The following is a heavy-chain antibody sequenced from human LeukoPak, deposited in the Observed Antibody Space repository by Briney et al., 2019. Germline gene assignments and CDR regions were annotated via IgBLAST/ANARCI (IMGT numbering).Heavy chain of an antibody. J-gene: IGHJ4*02. CDR3: ARVQYDFWSGSKNYYFDY. V-gene: IGHV4-39*01. CDR1: GGSISSSSYY. CDR2: IYYSGST. Sequence: SETLSLTCTVSGGSISSSSYYWGWIRQPPGKGLEWIGSIYYSGSTYYNPSLKSRVTISVDTSKNQFSLKLSSVTAADTAVYYCARVQYDFWSGSKNYYFDYWGQGTLVTVSS. D-gene: IGHD3-3*01.